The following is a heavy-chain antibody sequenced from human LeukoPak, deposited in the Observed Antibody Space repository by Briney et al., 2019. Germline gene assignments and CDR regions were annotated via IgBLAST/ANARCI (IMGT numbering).Heavy chain of an antibody. Sequence: ASVTVSCKASGYTFTDYYMHWVRQAPEQGLEWMGWMNPISGGTIYAQKFQGRVTMIRDTYISTAYMELSSLRYDDTSVYYCARDIRLVPAAREVDYWGQGTLVTVSS. CDR1: GYTFTDYY. CDR2: MNPISGGT. CDR3: ARDIRLVPAAREVDY. D-gene: IGHD2-2*01. J-gene: IGHJ4*02. V-gene: IGHV1-2*02.